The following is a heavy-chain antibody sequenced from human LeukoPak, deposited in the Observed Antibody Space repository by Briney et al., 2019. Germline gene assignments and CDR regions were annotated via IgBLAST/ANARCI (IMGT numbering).Heavy chain of an antibody. CDR2: MNPNSGNT. Sequence: ASVTVSCKASGYTFTSYDINWVRQATGQGLEWMGWMNPNSGNTGYAQKFQGRVTMTRNTSISTAYMELSSLRSEDTAVYYCARGYSGYDYLGGGDAFDIWGQGTMVTVSS. CDR3: ARGYSGYDYLGGGDAFDI. J-gene: IGHJ3*02. CDR1: GYTFTSYD. D-gene: IGHD5-12*01. V-gene: IGHV1-8*01.